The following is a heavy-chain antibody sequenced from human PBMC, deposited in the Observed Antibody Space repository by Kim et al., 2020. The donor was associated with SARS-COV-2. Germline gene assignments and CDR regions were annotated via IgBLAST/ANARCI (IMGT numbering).Heavy chain of an antibody. J-gene: IGHJ6*02. V-gene: IGHV3-30*18. CDR3: AKPLSRGWEGFYYGLDV. D-gene: IGHD6-19*01. CDR2: ISYDGTNK. CDR1: GISFRSYG. Sequence: GGSLRLSCAVSGISFRSYGMHWVRQAPGKGLEWVAVISYDGTNKYYADSVKGRFTISRDNSKNTLYLQMNSLITEDTAVYYCAKPLSRGWEGFYYGLDVWGQGTTLTVSS.